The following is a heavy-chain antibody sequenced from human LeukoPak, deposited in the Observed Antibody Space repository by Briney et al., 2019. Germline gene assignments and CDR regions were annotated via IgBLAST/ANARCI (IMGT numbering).Heavy chain of an antibody. CDR1: SGSFSGYY. CDR3: ARGEVAAASPYYYYGMDV. J-gene: IGHJ6*02. Sequence: PSETLSLTCAVYSGSFSGYYWSWIRQPPGKGLEWIGEINHSGSTNYNPSLKSRVTISVDTSKNQFSLKLSSVTAADTAVYYCARGEVAAASPYYYYGMDVWGQGTTVTVSS. CDR2: INHSGST. D-gene: IGHD6-19*01. V-gene: IGHV4-34*01.